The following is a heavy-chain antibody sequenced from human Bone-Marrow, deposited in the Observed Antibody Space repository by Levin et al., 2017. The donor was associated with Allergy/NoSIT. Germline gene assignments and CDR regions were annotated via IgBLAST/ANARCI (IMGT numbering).Heavy chain of an antibody. D-gene: IGHD2-2*02. J-gene: IGHJ4*02. CDR3: AKDVYTTTGGFFFDF. Sequence: HPGGSLRLSCAASGFSFSSYGIHWVRQAPGKGLEWVALVSYDGGSKYYADSVRDRFTIFRDNSENTVLLQMNSLRPEDTAVYYCAKDVYTTTGGFFFDFWGQGTLVTVSS. CDR2: VSYDGGSK. CDR1: GFSFSSYG. V-gene: IGHV3-30*18.